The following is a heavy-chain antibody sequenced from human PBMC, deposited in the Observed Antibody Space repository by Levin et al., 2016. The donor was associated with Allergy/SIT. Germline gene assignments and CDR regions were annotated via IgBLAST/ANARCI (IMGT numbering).Heavy chain of an antibody. V-gene: IGHV3-64D*09. Sequence: GESLKISCSASGFTFSSYAMHWVRQAPGKGLEYVSAISSNGGSTYYADSVKGRFTISRDNSKNTLYLQMSSLRAEDTAVYYCVKDPTRIAVAGTGDYWGQGTLVTVSS. CDR3: VKDPTRIAVAGTGDY. D-gene: IGHD6-19*01. J-gene: IGHJ4*02. CDR1: GFTFSSYA. CDR2: ISSNGGST.